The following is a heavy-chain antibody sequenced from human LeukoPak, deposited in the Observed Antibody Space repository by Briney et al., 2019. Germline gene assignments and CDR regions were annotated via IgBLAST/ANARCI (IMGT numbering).Heavy chain of an antibody. Sequence: GGSLRLSCAASGFTFSSYGMHWVRQAPGKGLEWVAVISYDGSNKYYADSVKGRFTISRDNSKNTLYLQMNSLRAEDTAVYYCAKDPGYCTNGVCPPGYYYYYGMDVWGKGPRSPSPQ. J-gene: IGHJ6*01. CDR2: ISYDGSNK. D-gene: IGHD2-8*01. V-gene: IGHV3-30*18. CDR1: GFTFSSYG. CDR3: AKDPGYCTNGVCPPGYYYYYGMDV.